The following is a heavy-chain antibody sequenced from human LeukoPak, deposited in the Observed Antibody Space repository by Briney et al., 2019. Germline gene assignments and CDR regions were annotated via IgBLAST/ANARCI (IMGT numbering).Heavy chain of an antibody. Sequence: GGSLRLSCEASDFTFSNSWMSWVRQAPGKGLEWVANIKQDGSKKYYVDSVKGRFTVSRDNARNSLFLQMNSPRAEDTAVYYCARDSPRGDLDYWGQGTLVTVSS. CDR1: DFTFSNSW. CDR3: ARDSPRGDLDY. V-gene: IGHV3-7*01. J-gene: IGHJ4*02. D-gene: IGHD4-17*01. CDR2: IKQDGSKK.